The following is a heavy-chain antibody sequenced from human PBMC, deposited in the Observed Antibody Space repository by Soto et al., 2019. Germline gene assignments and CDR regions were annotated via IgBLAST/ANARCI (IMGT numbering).Heavy chain of an antibody. CDR3: TRDRHAWTYGGFDS. Sequence: QVQLVQSGTEVKKPGASVKVSCKASGYTFTDNAMNWVRQAPGQRLEWMGWINTGDGSTKYSQNFQGRVSITRDTSATTAYMELSSLRSEDTAVYYCTRDRHAWTYGGFDSWGQGTLVTVSS. CDR1: GYTFTDNA. D-gene: IGHD1-7*01. V-gene: IGHV1-3*04. CDR2: INTGDGST. J-gene: IGHJ4*02.